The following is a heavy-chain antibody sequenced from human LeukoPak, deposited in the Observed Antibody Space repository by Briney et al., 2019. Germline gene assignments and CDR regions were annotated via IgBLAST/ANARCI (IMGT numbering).Heavy chain of an antibody. Sequence: PGGSLRLSCAASGFTFSSYGMHWVRQAPGKGLEWVAFIRYDGSNKYYADSVKGRFTISRDSSKNTLYLQMNSLRAEDTAVYYCAKDRYYGSGSYSNLFDYWGQGTLVTVSS. D-gene: IGHD3-10*01. CDR3: AKDRYYGSGSYSNLFDY. CDR2: IRYDGSNK. J-gene: IGHJ4*02. CDR1: GFTFSSYG. V-gene: IGHV3-30*02.